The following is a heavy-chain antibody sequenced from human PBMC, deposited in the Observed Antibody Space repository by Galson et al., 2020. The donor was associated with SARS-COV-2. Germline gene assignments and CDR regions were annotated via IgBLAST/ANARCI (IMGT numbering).Heavy chain of an antibody. CDR1: GFTFDDYA. J-gene: IGHJ3*02. D-gene: IGHD3-10*01. CDR2: ISWNSFTI. V-gene: IGHV3-9*01. CDR3: AKDRRSCGNSASGAFDI. Sequence: GGSLRLYCVASGFTFDDYAMHWVRQAPGKGLEWVAGISWNSFTIAYADSVQGRSTIARDNAKNSLYLQMNSLRVEDTALYYCAKDRRSCGNSASGAFDIWGQGTMVTVSS.